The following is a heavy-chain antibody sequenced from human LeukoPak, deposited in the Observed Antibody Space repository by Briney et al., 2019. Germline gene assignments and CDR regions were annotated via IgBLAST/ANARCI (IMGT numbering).Heavy chain of an antibody. J-gene: IGHJ4*02. CDR1: GFIFSNSW. CDR3: AKDPRVTITVTFFFEY. CDR2: INQDGSDQ. V-gene: IGHV3-7*01. Sequence: GGSLRLSCAASGFIFSNSWMNWVRQAPGKGLEWVANINQDGSDQYYVDSVKGRFTISRDNAKNSLYLQMNSLRAEDTAVYYCAKDPRVTITVTFFFEYWGQGTLVTVSS. D-gene: IGHD4-17*01.